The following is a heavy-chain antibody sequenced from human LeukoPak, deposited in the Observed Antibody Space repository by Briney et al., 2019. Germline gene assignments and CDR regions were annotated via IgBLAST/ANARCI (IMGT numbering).Heavy chain of an antibody. Sequence: TLSLTCTVSGGSISSGDYYWSWIRQPPGMGLEWIGYIYYSGSTHYNPSLKSRVTISIDTSKNQFSLKLSSVTAADTAVYYCAGVLGRLAADAFDIWGQGTMVTVSS. CDR2: IYYSGST. CDR3: AGVLGRLAADAFDI. CDR1: GGSISSGDYY. D-gene: IGHD2-15*01. J-gene: IGHJ3*02. V-gene: IGHV4-30-4*08.